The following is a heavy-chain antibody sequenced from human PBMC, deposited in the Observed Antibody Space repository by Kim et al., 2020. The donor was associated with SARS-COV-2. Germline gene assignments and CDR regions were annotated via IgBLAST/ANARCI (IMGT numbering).Heavy chain of an antibody. CDR1: RGTISSYY. CDR3: SRAWGDSGGCSFDF. J-gene: IGHJ4*02. D-gene: IGHD3-22*01. CDR2: IYSTGST. V-gene: IGHV4-59*13. Sequence: SETLSLTCTVSRGTISSYYWSWVRQPPEKGLEWIGHIYSTGSTKYNPSLKSRFTLSVDTPKNQFSLRLSSVTAADTAVYFCSRAWGDSGGCSFDFWDQGTLVIVS.